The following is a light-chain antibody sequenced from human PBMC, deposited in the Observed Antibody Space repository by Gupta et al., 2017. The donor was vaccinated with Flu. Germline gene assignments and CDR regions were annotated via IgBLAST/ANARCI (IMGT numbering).Light chain of an antibody. Sequence: QTVVTQEPSLTVSPGGTVTLTCASSTGAVTSDHYPNWFQQKPGQAPRVLIYSTRNKHSWTPARFSGSLLGGKAALTLSGVQPEDEAEYYCLLYYGGAQTYRVFGGGTKLTVL. CDR2: STR. CDR3: LLYYGGAQTYRV. CDR1: TGAVTSDHY. V-gene: IGLV7-43*01. J-gene: IGLJ3*02.